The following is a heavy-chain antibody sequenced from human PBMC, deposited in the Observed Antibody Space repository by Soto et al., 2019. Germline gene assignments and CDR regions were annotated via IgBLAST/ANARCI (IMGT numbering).Heavy chain of an antibody. CDR2: IKNKTDGGTT. CDR1: GFTFSNAW. V-gene: IGHV3-15*07. CDR3: TTDIYRNSVFLKAPPPVVYGMDV. J-gene: IGHJ6*02. D-gene: IGHD4-4*01. Sequence: PGGSLRLSCAASGFTFSNAWMNWVRQAPGKGLEWVGRIKNKTDGGTTDYAAPVKGRFTISRDDSKNTLYLQMNSLKTEDTAVYYCTTDIYRNSVFLKAPPPVVYGMDVWGQGTTVTVSS.